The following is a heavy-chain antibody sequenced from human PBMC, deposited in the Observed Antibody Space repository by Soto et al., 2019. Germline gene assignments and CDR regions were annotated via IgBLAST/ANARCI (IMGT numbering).Heavy chain of an antibody. D-gene: IGHD6-13*01. CDR1: GGSISSSNW. Sequence: QVQLQESGPGLVKPSGTLSLTCAVSGGSISSSNWWSWVRQPPGKGLEWIGEIYHSGSTNYNPSLKSRITISGDKSKNQFSLKLSSVTAEDTAVYYCARAAAGDRIDYWGQGTLVTVSS. J-gene: IGHJ4*02. CDR3: ARAAAGDRIDY. V-gene: IGHV4-4*02. CDR2: IYHSGST.